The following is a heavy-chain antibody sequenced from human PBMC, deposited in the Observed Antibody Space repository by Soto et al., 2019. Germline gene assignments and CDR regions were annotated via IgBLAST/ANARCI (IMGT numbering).Heavy chain of an antibody. J-gene: IGHJ6*02. V-gene: IGHV4-31*03. CDR2: IYYSWST. CDR1: GGSISSGGYY. D-gene: IGHD2-2*01. Sequence: TLSLTCTVSGGSISSGGYYWSWLRQHPGKGLEWIGYIYYSWSTYYNPSLKSRVTISVDTSKNQFSLKLSSVTAADTAVYYCARDRPDCSSTSCYFGFHYGMDVWGQGTKVTVSS. CDR3: ARDRPDCSSTSCYFGFHYGMDV.